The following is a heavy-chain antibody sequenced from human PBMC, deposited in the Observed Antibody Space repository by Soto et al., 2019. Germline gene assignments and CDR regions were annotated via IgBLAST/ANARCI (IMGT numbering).Heavy chain of an antibody. D-gene: IGHD2-21*01. J-gene: IGHJ6*03. CDR3: ARDTPELWARYYYMDV. CDR1: GFTFSSYG. V-gene: IGHV3-33*01. CDR2: IWYDGSNK. Sequence: QVQLVESGGGVVQPGRSLRLSCAASGFTFSSYGMHWVRQAPGKGLEWVAVIWYDGSNKYYADSVKGRFTISRDNSKNKLYLQMNSLRAEDTAVYSCARDTPELWARYYYMDVWGKGTTVTVSS.